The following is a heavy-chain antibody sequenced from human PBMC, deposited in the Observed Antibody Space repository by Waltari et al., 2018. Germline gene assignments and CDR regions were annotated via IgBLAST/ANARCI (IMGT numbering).Heavy chain of an antibody. CDR1: GYTFNIYV. V-gene: IGHV1-18*04. CDR2: ISPYSGNT. CDR3: ARGGGYSGYDEFDY. Sequence: QVQLVQSGGEVKKPGASVKVSCKASGYTFNIYVISWVRQAPGQGLEWMGWISPYSGNTNYAPNRQGRVTMTTDPSTSTAYMELRSLRSDDTAVYYCARGGGYSGYDEFDYWGQGTLVTVSS. J-gene: IGHJ4*02. D-gene: IGHD5-12*01.